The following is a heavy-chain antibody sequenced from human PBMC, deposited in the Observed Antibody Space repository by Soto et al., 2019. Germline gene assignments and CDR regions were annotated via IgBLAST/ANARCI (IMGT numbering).Heavy chain of an antibody. V-gene: IGHV3-21*01. J-gene: IGHJ3*02. Sequence: PGGSLRLSCAASGFTFSSYSMNWVRQAPGKGLEWVSSISSSSSYIYYADSVKGRFTISRDNAKNSLYLQMNSLRAEDTAVYYCERESRGSYSSDDFDIWGQGTMVTVSS. CDR2: ISSSSSYI. CDR1: GFTFSSYS. D-gene: IGHD1-26*01. CDR3: ERESRGSYSSDDFDI.